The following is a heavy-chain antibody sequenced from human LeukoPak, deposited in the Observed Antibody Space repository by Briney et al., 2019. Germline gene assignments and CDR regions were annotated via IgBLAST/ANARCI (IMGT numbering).Heavy chain of an antibody. J-gene: IGHJ4*02. CDR2: ISGSGAST. Sequence: GGSLRLSCAASGFTFSTYAMSWVRQAPGKGLEWVSVISGSGASTYYADSVKGRFTISRDNSKNTLYLQMNSLRAEDTAVYYCATAGNYRFDYWGQGTLVTVSS. V-gene: IGHV3-23*01. D-gene: IGHD1-7*01. CDR3: ATAGNYRFDY. CDR1: GFTFSTYA.